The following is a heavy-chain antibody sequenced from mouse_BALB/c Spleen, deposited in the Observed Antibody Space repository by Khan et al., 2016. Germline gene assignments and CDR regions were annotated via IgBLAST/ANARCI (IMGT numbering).Heavy chain of an antibody. D-gene: IGHD1-1*01. CDR1: GYTFTNYG. V-gene: IGHV9-3-1*01. CDR2: INTYTGEP. J-gene: IGHJ3*01. Sequence: QIQLVQSGPELKKPGETVKISCKASGYTFTNYGMNWVKQAPGKGLKWMGWINTYTGEPTYADDFKGRFAFSLETSASTAYLQINNLKNEDTATYFWARRHYGSSYDAWFAYWGQGTLVTVSA. CDR3: ARRHYGSSYDAWFAY.